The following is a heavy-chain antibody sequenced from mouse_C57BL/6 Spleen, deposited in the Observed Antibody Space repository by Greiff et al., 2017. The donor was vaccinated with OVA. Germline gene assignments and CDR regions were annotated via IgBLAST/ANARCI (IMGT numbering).Heavy chain of an antibody. CDR1: GYAFTNYL. CDR2: INPGSGGT. J-gene: IGHJ2*01. V-gene: IGHV1-54*01. Sequence: VQLQQSGAELVRPGTSVKVSCKASGYAFTNYLIEWVKQRPGQGLEWIGVINPGSGGTNYNEKFKGKATLTADKSSSTAYMQLSSLTSEDSAVYFCARHGSSSFDYWGQGTTLTVSS. CDR3: ARHGSSSFDY. D-gene: IGHD1-1*01.